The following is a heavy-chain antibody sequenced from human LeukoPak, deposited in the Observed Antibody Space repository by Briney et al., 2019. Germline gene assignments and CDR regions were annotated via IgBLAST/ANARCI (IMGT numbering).Heavy chain of an antibody. J-gene: IGHJ4*02. V-gene: IGHV3-9*01. D-gene: IGHD1-7*01. Sequence: PGGSLRLSCAASGFTFDDYAMHWVRQAPGKGLEWVSGISWNSGSIGYVDSVKGRFTISRDNPKNSLYLQMNSLRAEDTAVYYCATSSWNYHNYWGQGTLVTVSS. CDR1: GFTFDDYA. CDR3: ATSSWNYHNY. CDR2: ISWNSGSI.